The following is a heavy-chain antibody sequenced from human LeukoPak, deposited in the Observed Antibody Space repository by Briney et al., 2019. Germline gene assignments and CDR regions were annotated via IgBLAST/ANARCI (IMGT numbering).Heavy chain of an antibody. CDR1: GFTVSSNY. V-gene: IGHV3-53*04. CDR3: ASGSSWYFDY. Sequence: TGGSLRLSCAASGFTVSSNYMSWVRQAPGKGLEWVSVIYSGGSTYYADSVKGRLTISRHNSKNTLYLQMNSLRAEDTAVYYCASGSSWYFDYWGQGTLVTVSS. CDR2: IYSGGST. D-gene: IGHD6-13*01. J-gene: IGHJ4*02.